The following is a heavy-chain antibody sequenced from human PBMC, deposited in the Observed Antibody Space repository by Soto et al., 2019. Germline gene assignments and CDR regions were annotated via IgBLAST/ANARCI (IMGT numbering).Heavy chain of an antibody. CDR3: LRGDSRDY. CDR2: ISRSSSLT. J-gene: IGHJ4*02. Sequence: EVQLVESGGGLVKPGGSLRLSCAASGFTFSSYTMNWVRQAPGKGLEWISSISRSSSLTYYADSVKGRFTISRDNAENSVYMQMSSLRPEDTAVYYCLRGDSRDYWGQGTLVTVSS. V-gene: IGHV3-21*01. CDR1: GFTFSSYT.